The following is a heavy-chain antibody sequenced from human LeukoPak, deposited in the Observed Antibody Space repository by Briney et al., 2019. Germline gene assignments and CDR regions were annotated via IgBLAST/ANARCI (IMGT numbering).Heavy chain of an antibody. CDR2: IIPILGIA. V-gene: IGHV1-69*04. Sequence: GASVKVSCKASGGTFSSYAISWVRQAPGQGLEWMGRIIPILGIANYAQKFQGRVTITADKSTSTAYMELSSLRSEDTAVYYCARNGGGMIVVVTQAFDIWGQGTMVTVSS. D-gene: IGHD3-22*01. J-gene: IGHJ3*02. CDR3: ARNGGGMIVVVTQAFDI. CDR1: GGTFSSYA.